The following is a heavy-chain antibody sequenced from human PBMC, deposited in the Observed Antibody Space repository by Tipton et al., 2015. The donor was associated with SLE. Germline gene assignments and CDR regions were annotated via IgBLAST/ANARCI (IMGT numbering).Heavy chain of an antibody. CDR2: ISYSGST. D-gene: IGHD5-12*01. J-gene: IGHJ4*02. CDR3: ARQKRGVATITGVWY. CDR1: GGSISSSSYY. Sequence: TLSLTCTLSGGSISSSSYYWGWFRHPPGTGLEWVGSISYSGSTYYNPSLKSRVTISVDTSKNQFSLKLSSVTAADTAVYYCARQKRGVATITGVWYWGQGTLVTVSS. V-gene: IGHV4-39*01.